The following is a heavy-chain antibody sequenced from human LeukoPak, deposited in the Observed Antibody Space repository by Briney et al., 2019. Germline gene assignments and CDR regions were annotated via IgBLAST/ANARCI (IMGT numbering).Heavy chain of an antibody. CDR1: GFTFSSYS. Sequence: GGSLRLSCAASGFTFSSYSMNWVRQAPGKGLEWVSSISSSSSYIYYADSVKGRFTISRDNAKNSLYLQMNSLRAEDTAVYYCAREGPAAAGGDGGQGTLVTVSS. V-gene: IGHV3-21*01. CDR3: AREGPAAAGGD. J-gene: IGHJ4*02. CDR2: ISSSSSYI. D-gene: IGHD6-13*01.